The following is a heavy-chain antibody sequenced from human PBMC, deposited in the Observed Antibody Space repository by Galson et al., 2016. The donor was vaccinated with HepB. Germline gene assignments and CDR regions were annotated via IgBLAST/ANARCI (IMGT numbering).Heavy chain of an antibody. D-gene: IGHD5-24*01. Sequence: QSGAEVKKPGESLKISCKASGYSFTSFWIGWVRQMPGKGLEWLGIIYPIDSDTKYSPSFEGQVTISVDKSISTAYLQWSRLKASDSALYYCARHEMATIDHWGHGTLVTVYS. CDR3: ARHEMATIDH. J-gene: IGHJ4*01. CDR1: GYSFTSFW. V-gene: IGHV5-51*01. CDR2: IYPIDSDT.